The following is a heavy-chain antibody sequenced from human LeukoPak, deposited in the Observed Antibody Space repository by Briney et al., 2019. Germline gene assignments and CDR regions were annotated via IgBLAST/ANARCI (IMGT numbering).Heavy chain of an antibody. CDR1: GFTFSSYS. D-gene: IGHD4-23*01. Sequence: PGGSLRLSCAASGFTFSSYSMNWVRQAPGKGLEWVSSISIAGSYTYYADSLKGRFTISRDNAKNSLYLQMNSLRAEDTAVYYCARDPGGNPGWKDYWGQGTLVTVPS. J-gene: IGHJ4*02. V-gene: IGHV3-21*01. CDR3: ARDPGGNPGWKDY. CDR2: ISIAGSYT.